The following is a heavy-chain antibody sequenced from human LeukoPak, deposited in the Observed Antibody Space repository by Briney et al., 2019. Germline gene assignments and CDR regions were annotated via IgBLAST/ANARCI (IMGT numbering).Heavy chain of an antibody. CDR2: INPSGGST. D-gene: IGHD3-22*01. J-gene: IGHJ4*02. CDR3: ARDAYYYDSSVYYGFGVDY. V-gene: IGHV1-46*01. Sequence: ASVKVSCKASGYTFTSYYMHWVRQAPGQGLEWMGIINPSGGSTSYAQKFQGRVTMTRDTSTSTVYMELSSLRSEDTAVYYCARDAYYYDSSVYYGFGVDYWGQGTLVTVSS. CDR1: GYTFTSYY.